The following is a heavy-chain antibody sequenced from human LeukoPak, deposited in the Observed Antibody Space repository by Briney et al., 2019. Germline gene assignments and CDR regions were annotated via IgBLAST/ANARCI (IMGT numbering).Heavy chain of an antibody. V-gene: IGHV3-7*01. Sequence: GGSLRLSCAASGFTFSMYWMSWVRQAPGKGPEWVANIKVDGSEIYYVDSVKGRFTISRDNAKNSLYLQMNSLRAEDTAVYYCARDFITGTSLDYWGQGTLVTVSS. D-gene: IGHD1-7*01. CDR2: IKVDGSEI. CDR1: GFTFSMYW. CDR3: ARDFITGTSLDY. J-gene: IGHJ4*02.